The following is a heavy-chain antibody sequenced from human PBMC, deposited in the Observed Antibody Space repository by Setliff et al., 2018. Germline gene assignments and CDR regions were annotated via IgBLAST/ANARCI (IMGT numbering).Heavy chain of an antibody. V-gene: IGHV1-69*13. CDR3: ASHFLTVMKYYYYMDV. J-gene: IGHJ6*03. D-gene: IGHD5-18*01. CDR2: IMPKFGTP. CDR1: GGTFSNYC. Sequence: GASVKVSCKASGGTFSNYCISWVRQAPGQGLEWMGGIMPKFGTPNRSQKFQGRVTITADESTSTAYMELSGLTSEDTAVYYCASHFLTVMKYYYYMDVWGKGTTVTV.